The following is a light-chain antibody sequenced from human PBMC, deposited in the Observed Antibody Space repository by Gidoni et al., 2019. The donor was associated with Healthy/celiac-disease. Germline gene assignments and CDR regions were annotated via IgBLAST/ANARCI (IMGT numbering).Light chain of an antibody. CDR1: SSDVGGYNY. CDR2: EVS. CDR3: SSYTSSSTLVV. J-gene: IGLJ2*01. Sequence: QSALTQPASVSGSPGQSITISCTGTSSDVGGYNYVSWYQQPPGKAPKLMIYEVSNRPSGVSNRFSGSKSGNTASLTISGRQAEDEADYYCSSYTSSSTLVVFGGGTKLTVL. V-gene: IGLV2-14*01.